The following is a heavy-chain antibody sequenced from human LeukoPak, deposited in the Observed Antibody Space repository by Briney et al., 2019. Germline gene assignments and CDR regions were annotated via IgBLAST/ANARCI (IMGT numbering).Heavy chain of an antibody. D-gene: IGHD1-14*01. CDR2: INGDGRFM. V-gene: IGHV3-74*01. CDR3: ARSNQADDY. Sequence: GGSLRLSCAASGFTFSSYWIHWVRQVPGEGLVWVSRINGDGRFMYYADSVKGRFTIFRDNAKNTLYLQMDSLRAEDTGVYYCARSNQADDYWGQGTLVTVSS. CDR1: GFTFSSYW. J-gene: IGHJ4*02.